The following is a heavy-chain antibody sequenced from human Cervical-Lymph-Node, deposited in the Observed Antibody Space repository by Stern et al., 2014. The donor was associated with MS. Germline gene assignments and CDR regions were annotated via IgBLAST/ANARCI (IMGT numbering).Heavy chain of an antibody. CDR3: ARDPTSGGILPGRTNCFDL. J-gene: IGHJ5*02. V-gene: IGHV1-3*01. Sequence: QGQLVQSGAEVQKPGASVKVSCKASGYTFHTYAMHWVRQAPGQRLEWMGWINAGNGNTKYSQRFQDRITFTRDTSANTDYMELSGLKFEDTGLYYCARDPTSGGILPGRTNCFDLWGQGTLVIVSS. CDR2: INAGNGNT. CDR1: GYTFHTYA. D-gene: IGHD3-9*01.